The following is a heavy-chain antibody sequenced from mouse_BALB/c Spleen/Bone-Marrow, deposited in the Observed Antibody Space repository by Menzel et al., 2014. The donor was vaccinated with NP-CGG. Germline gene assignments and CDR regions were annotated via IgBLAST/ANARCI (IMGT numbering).Heavy chain of an antibody. CDR2: IRNKANGYTT. Sequence: EVKLVESGGGLVQPGGSLRLSCATSGFTFTDYYMSWVRQPPGKALEWLGFIRNKANGYTTEYSASVKGRFTISRDNSQSILYLQMNTLRAEDSATYYCARDMGNYGDMDYWGQGTSVTVSS. J-gene: IGHJ4*01. CDR1: GFTFTDYY. CDR3: ARDMGNYGDMDY. V-gene: IGHV7-3*02. D-gene: IGHD2-1*01.